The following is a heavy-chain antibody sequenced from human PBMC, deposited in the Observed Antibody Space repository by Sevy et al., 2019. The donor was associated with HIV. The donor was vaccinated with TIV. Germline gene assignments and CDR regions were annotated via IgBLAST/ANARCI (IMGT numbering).Heavy chain of an antibody. Sequence: ASVKVSCKVSGYTLTELSMHWVRQAPGKGLEWMGGFDPEDGETIYAQKFQGRVTMTEDTSTDTAYMELSSLRSEDTAVYYCATRLAYCSGGXXXXXYWGQXTLVTVSS. CDR3: ATRLAYCSGGXXXXXY. CDR2: FDPEDGET. CDR1: GYTLTELS. V-gene: IGHV1-24*01. J-gene: IGHJ4*02. D-gene: IGHD2-15*01.